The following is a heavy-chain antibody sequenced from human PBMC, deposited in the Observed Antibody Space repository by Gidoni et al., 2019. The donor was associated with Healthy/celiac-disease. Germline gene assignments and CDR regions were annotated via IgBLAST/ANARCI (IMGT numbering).Heavy chain of an antibody. J-gene: IGHJ4*02. CDR2: IYSGGST. D-gene: IGHD3-3*01. CDR3: ARGYYDFWSGYYFDY. CDR1: VFTVCSNY. V-gene: IGHV3-53*01. Sequence: EVQLVVSGGGLIQPGGSLRLSYSAPVFTVCSNYMSWVRQAPGKGLEWVSVIYSGGSTYYADSVKGRFTISRDNSKNTLYLQMNSLRAEDTAVYYCARGYYDFWSGYYFDYWGQGTLVTVSS.